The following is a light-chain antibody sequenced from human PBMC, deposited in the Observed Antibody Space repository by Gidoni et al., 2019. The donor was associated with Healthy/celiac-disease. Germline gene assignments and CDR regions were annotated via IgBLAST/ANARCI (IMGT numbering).Light chain of an antibody. CDR2: DAS. Sequence: DIVLTQSPATLSLSPGETATLSCRASQSVSSYLAWYQQKPGQAPRLLIYDASNRATGIPARFSGSGSGTDFTLTISSLEPEDFAVYYCQQRSNWHTWTFGQGTKVEIK. CDR1: QSVSSY. CDR3: QQRSNWHTWT. J-gene: IGKJ1*01. V-gene: IGKV3-11*01.